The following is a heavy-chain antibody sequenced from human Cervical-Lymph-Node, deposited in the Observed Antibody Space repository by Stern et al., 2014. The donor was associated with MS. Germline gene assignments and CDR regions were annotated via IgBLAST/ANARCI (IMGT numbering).Heavy chain of an antibody. CDR3: ARDTSGWYGDF. CDR1: GYTFTSHG. D-gene: IGHD6-19*01. CDR2: ISIYTGHT. J-gene: IGHJ4*02. Sequence: VQLVESGAEVKKPGASVKVSCRTSGYTFTSHGITWVRQAPGQGLEWMGWISIYTGHTNYAKKLQDRVTMTTDPNTDTVYMELRSLRFDDTAIYYCARDTSGWYGDFWGQGTLVTVSS. V-gene: IGHV1-18*01.